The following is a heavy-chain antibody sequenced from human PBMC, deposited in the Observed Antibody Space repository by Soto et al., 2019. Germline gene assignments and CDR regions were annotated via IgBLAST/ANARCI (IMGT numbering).Heavy chain of an antibody. V-gene: IGHV1-69*13. J-gene: IGHJ6*02. CDR1: GGALGSYA. CDR3: SGHPELTSIYYYYGMDV. D-gene: IGHD1-7*01. Sequence: GASVKVSSTACGGALGSYASSWVRQAPGQGLEWMGGIIPIFGTANYAQKFQGRVTITADESTSTAYMELSSLRSEDTAVYYCSGHPELTSIYYYYGMDVCGQGIMVTVSS. CDR2: IIPIFGTA.